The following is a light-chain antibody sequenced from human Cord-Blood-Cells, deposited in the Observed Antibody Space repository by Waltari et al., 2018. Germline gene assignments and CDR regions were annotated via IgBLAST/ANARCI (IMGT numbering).Light chain of an antibody. CDR2: DAS. CDR1: RSISSW. Sequence: DIQMTQSPSTLSESVGDRVTITCRASRSISSWLAWYQQKRGKAPKLLIYDASSLESGVPSRFSGSGSGTEFTLTISSLQPDDFATYYCQQYNSYLFGQGTKVEIK. V-gene: IGKV1-5*01. J-gene: IGKJ1*01. CDR3: QQYNSYL.